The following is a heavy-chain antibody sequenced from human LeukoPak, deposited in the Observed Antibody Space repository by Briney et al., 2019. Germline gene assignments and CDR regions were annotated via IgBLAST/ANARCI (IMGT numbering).Heavy chain of an antibody. V-gene: IGHV4-59*08. Sequence: SETLSLTCTVSGGSISSYYWSWIRQPPGKGLEWIGYIYHSGSTNYNPSLKSRVTISVDTSKNQFSLKLSSVTAADTAVYYCARQCYYDSSGYYYFDYWGQGTLVTVSS. D-gene: IGHD3-22*01. J-gene: IGHJ4*02. CDR2: IYHSGST. CDR1: GGSISSYY. CDR3: ARQCYYDSSGYYYFDY.